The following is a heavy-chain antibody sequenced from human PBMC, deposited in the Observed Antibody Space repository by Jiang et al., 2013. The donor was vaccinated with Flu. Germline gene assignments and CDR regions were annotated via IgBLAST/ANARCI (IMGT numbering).Heavy chain of an antibody. V-gene: IGHV1-3*01. J-gene: IGHJ6*02. CDR1: GYTFTSYA. CDR2: INAGNGNT. D-gene: IGHD1-7*01. Sequence: SGAEVKKPGASVKVSCKASGYTFTSYAMHWVRQAPGQRLEWMGWINAGNGNTKYSQKFQGRVTITRDTSASTAYMELSSLRSEDTAVYYCARERIPGTTNYYGMDVWGQGTTVTVSS. CDR3: ARERIPGTTNYYGMDV.